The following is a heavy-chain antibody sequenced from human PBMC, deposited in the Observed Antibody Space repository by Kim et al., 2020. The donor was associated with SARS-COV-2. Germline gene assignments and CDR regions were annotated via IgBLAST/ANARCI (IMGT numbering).Heavy chain of an antibody. J-gene: IGHJ6*02. Sequence: TDYAATVKGRFTISRDDSKNTLYLQMNSLKAEDTAVYYCTTDGTYYGMDVWGQGTTVTVSS. V-gene: IGHV3-15*01. CDR3: TTDGTYYGMDV. CDR2: T.